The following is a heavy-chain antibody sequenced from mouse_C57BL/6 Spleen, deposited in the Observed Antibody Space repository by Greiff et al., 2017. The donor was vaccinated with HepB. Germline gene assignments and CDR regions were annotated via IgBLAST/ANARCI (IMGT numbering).Heavy chain of an antibody. J-gene: IGHJ3*01. Sequence: QVQLKQPGAELVKPGASVKVSCKASGYTFTSYWMHWVKQRPGQGLEWIGRIHPSDSDTNYNQKFKGKATLTVDKSSSTAYMQLSSLTSEDSAVYYCAAHDGYYEAWFAYWGQGTLVTVSA. CDR1: GYTFTSYW. CDR3: AAHDGYYEAWFAY. V-gene: IGHV1-74*01. D-gene: IGHD2-3*01. CDR2: IHPSDSDT.